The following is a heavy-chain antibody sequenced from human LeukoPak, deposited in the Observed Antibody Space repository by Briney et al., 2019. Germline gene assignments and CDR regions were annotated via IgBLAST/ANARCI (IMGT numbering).Heavy chain of an antibody. Sequence: GGSLRLSCAASGFTFSSYAMSWVRQAPGKGLEWVSTISGTGGSTYYADSVKGRFTISRDNSKNTLYLQMNSLRAEDTAVYYCAKDGMYSSSSSYYFDYWGQGTLVTVSS. J-gene: IGHJ4*02. V-gene: IGHV3-23*01. CDR2: ISGTGGST. CDR1: GFTFSSYA. D-gene: IGHD6-6*01. CDR3: AKDGMYSSSSSYYFDY.